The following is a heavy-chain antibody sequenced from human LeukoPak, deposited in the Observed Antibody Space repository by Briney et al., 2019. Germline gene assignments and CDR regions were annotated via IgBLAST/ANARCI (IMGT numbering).Heavy chain of an antibody. CDR3: ARDGFGELLYYFDY. CDR2: ISAYNGNT. J-gene: IGHJ4*02. V-gene: IGHV1-18*01. D-gene: IGHD3-10*01. Sequence: ASVKVSCKASGYTFTSYGISWVRQAPGQGLEWMGWISAYNGNTSYAQKLQGRVTMTTDTSTSTAYMELRSLRSDDTAVYYCARDGFGELLYYFDYWGQGTLVTVSS. CDR1: GYTFTSYG.